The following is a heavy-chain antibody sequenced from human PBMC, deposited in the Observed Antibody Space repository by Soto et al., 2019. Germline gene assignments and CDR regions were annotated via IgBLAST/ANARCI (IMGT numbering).Heavy chain of an antibody. Sequence: GSLRLSCAASGFTFSSYAMNWVRQAPGKGLEWVSAISGSGGSTYYADSVKGRFTISRDSSKNTLYLQMNSLRAEDTAVYYCAKGNSWSPALVLDIWGQGTMVTVSS. V-gene: IGHV3-23*01. D-gene: IGHD1-7*01. J-gene: IGHJ3*02. CDR3: AKGNSWSPALVLDI. CDR2: ISGSGGST. CDR1: GFTFSSYA.